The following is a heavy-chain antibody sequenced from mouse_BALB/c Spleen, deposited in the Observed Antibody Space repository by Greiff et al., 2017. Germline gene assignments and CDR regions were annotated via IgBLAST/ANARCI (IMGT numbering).Heavy chain of an antibody. CDR1: GYTFTSYY. J-gene: IGHJ3*01. D-gene: IGHD2-4*01. CDR3: TRGYDYDEGFAY. V-gene: IGHV1S81*02. CDR2: INPSNGGT. Sequence: QVQLKQPGAELVKPGASVKLSCKASGYTFTSYYMYWVKQRPGQGLEWIGGINPSNGGTNFNEKFKSKATLTVDKSSSTAYMQLSSLTSEDSAVYYCTRGYDYDEGFAYWGQGTLVTVSA.